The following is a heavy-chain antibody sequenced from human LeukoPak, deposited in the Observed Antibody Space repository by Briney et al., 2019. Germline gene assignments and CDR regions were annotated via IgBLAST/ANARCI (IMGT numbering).Heavy chain of an antibody. V-gene: IGHV4-59*02. CDR1: GGSVSDDY. D-gene: IGHD3-10*01. CDR3: ARAPDYYGSGSYLANAFDI. J-gene: IGHJ3*02. Sequence: SETLSLTCAVYGGSVSDDYWSWIQQPPGKVLEWIGYIYYSGSTNYNPSLKSRVTISVDTSKNQFSLKLSSVTAADTAVYYCARAPDYYGSGSYLANAFDIWGQGTMVTVSS. CDR2: IYYSGST.